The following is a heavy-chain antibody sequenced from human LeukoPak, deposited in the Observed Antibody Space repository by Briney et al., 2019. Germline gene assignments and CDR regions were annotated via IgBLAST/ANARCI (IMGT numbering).Heavy chain of an antibody. D-gene: IGHD1-26*01. CDR2: IYWNDDK. CDR1: ALSFSTSEVN. Sequence: SGPTLVNPTQTLTLTCTFSALSFSTSEVNVGWIRQPPGKALEWLALIYWNDDKRYSPSLESRLTITKDASKNQVVLTLINVDPVDTATYYGVHAKGGRVFDQWGQGTLVTVSS. J-gene: IGHJ4*02. CDR3: VHAKGGRVFDQ. V-gene: IGHV2-5*01.